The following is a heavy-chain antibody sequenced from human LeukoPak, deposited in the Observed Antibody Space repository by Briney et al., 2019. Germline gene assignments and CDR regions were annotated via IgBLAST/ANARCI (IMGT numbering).Heavy chain of an antibody. CDR1: GFTISDYW. Sequence: GGSLRLSCAASGFTISDYWMSWVRQAPGKGLEWVANIKEDGSEKNYVDSAKGRFTISRDNAKNSLYLQMNNLRAEDTAVYYCARVKEKSGSYLNYYYYGMDVWGQGTTVTVSS. CDR3: ARVKEKSGSYLNYYYYGMDV. J-gene: IGHJ6*02. V-gene: IGHV3-7*01. D-gene: IGHD1-26*01. CDR2: IKEDGSEK.